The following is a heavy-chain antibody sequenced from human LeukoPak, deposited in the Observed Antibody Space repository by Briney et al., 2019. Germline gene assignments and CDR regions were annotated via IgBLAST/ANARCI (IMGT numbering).Heavy chain of an antibody. CDR1: GGSISSSSYY. J-gene: IGHJ4*02. D-gene: IGHD3-3*01. V-gene: IGHV4-39*07. Sequence: NPSETLSLTCTVSGGSISSSSYYWGWIRQPPGKGLEWIGEIYHSGSTNYNPSLKSRVTISVDKSKNQFSLKLSSVTAADTAVYYCARGPKYDFFPNWGQGTLVTVSS. CDR3: ARGPKYDFFPN. CDR2: IYHSGST.